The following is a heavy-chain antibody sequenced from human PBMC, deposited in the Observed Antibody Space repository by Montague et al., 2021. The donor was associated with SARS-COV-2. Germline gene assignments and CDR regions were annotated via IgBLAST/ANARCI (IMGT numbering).Heavy chain of an antibody. J-gene: IGHJ4*02. V-gene: IGHV4-4*07. CDR1: GDSITNHY. CDR3: ARDRFDFGAGRQGTIDF. Sequence: SETLSLTCSVSGDSITNHYWSWIRQPPGKGLEWIGRMHFTGKTNFSLFFSSRLTMSADTSKKQFSLKLTSVTAADTAIYFCARDRFDFGAGRQGTIDFWGQGTLVTVSS. D-gene: IGHD3-10*01. CDR2: MHFTGKT.